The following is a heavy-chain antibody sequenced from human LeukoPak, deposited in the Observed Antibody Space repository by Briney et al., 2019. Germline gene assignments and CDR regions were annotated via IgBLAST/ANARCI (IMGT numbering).Heavy chain of an antibody. CDR2: ISGSGGST. CDR1: GFTFSSYA. V-gene: IGHV3-23*01. D-gene: IGHD6-19*01. CDR3: AKGPGIAVAAIP. Sequence: GGSLRLSSAASGFTFSSYAMSWVRQAPGKGLEWVSAISGSGGSTYYADSVKGRFTISRDNSKNTLYLQMNSLRAEDTAVYYCAKGPGIAVAAIPWGQGTLVTVSS. J-gene: IGHJ5*02.